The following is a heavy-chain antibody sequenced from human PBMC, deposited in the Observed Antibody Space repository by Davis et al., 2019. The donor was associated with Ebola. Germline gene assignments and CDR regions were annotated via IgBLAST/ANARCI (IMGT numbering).Heavy chain of an antibody. J-gene: IGHJ4*02. V-gene: IGHV4-59*08. CDR3: ARQGDGYSHDY. CDR2: IYYSGST. CDR1: GGSISSYY. D-gene: IGHD5-24*01. Sequence: MPSETLSLTCTVSGGSISSYYWSWIRQPPGKGLEWNGYIYYSGSTNYNPSLKSRVTISVDTSKNQFSLKLSSVTAADTAVYYCARQGDGYSHDYWGQGTLVTVSS.